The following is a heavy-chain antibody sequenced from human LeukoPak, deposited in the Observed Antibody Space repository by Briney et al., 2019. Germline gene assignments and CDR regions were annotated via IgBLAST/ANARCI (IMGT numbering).Heavy chain of an antibody. CDR3: VKEGTWGTLEY. J-gene: IGHJ4*02. V-gene: IGHV3-23*01. D-gene: IGHD3-16*01. CDR2: FSLGGGST. CDR1: EFTFSDYY. Sequence: GGSLRLSCAASEFTFSDYYMSWIRQAPGKGLEWVSTFSLGGGSTYYADSVKGRFTISRDNSKNTLYLQMNSLIAEDTAVYFCVKEGTWGTLEYWGQGTLVTVSS.